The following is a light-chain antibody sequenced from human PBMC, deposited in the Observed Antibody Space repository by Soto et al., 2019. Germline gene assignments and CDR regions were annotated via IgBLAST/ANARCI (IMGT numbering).Light chain of an antibody. J-gene: IGKJ4*01. V-gene: IGKV3-11*01. CDR3: QQRSDWPPSLT. CDR2: AAS. Sequence: EIVLTQSPATLPLSPGERATLSCRASQSVSSSLAWYQQKPGQAPRLLIYAASNRATGIPTRFSGSGSGTDFTLTISSLEPEDFGVYYCQQRSDWPPSLTFGGGTKV. CDR1: QSVSSS.